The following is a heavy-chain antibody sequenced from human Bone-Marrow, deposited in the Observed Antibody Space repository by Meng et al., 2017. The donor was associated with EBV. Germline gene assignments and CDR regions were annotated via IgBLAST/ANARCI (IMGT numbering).Heavy chain of an antibody. CDR2: ISYDGSNK. CDR1: GFTFSSYA. D-gene: IGHD3-10*01. V-gene: IGHV3-30-3*01. Sequence: QVQLVESGGGVVQPGRSLRLSCAASGFTFSSYAMHWVRQAPGKGLEWVAVISYDGSNKYYADSVKGRFTISRDNSENTLHLHMSSLRDDDTAVYYCAKAGRVTWLDPRSALGYWGPGTLVTVSS. CDR3: AKAGRVTWLDPRSALGY. J-gene: IGHJ4*02.